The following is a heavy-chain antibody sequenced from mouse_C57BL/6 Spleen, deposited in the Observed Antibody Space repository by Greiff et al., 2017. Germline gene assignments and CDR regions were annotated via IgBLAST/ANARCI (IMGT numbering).Heavy chain of an antibody. V-gene: IGHV1-61*01. J-gene: IGHJ1*03. Sequence: QVQLQQPGAELVRPGSSVKLSCKASGYTFTSYWMDWVKQRPGQGLAWIGNIYPSDSETHYNQKFKDKATLTVDKSSSTAYMQLSSLTSEDSAVYYCARERITTGVAHWYFDVWGTGTTVTVSS. D-gene: IGHD1-1*01. CDR2: IYPSDSET. CDR3: ARERITTGVAHWYFDV. CDR1: GYTFTSYW.